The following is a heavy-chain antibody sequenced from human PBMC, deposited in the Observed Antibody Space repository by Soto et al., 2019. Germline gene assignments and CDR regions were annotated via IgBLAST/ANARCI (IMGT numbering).Heavy chain of an antibody. CDR1: GGSISSSSYY. CDR3: ARSLWFGEDYFDY. Sequence: PSETLSLTCTVSGGSISSSSYYWSWIRRHPGKGLEWIGYIYYSGTTYYNPSLKSRVTISVDKSKNQFSLKLSSVTAADTAVYYCARSLWFGEDYFDYWGQGTPVTVS. J-gene: IGHJ4*02. V-gene: IGHV4-31*03. D-gene: IGHD3-10*01. CDR2: IYYSGTT.